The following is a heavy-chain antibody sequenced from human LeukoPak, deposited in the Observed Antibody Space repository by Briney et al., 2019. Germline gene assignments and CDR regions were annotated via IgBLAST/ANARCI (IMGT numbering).Heavy chain of an antibody. CDR1: GGSISSSSYY. D-gene: IGHD1-26*01. CDR2: IYYSGST. J-gene: IGHJ6*02. CDR3: ARHERPVGYYYYYGMDV. V-gene: IGHV4-39*01. Sequence: PSETLSLTCTVSGGSISSSSYYWGWIRQPPGKGLEWIGSIYYSGSTYYSPSLKSRVTISVDTSKNQFSLKLSSVTAADTAVYYCARHERPVGYYYYYGMDVWGQGTTVTVSS.